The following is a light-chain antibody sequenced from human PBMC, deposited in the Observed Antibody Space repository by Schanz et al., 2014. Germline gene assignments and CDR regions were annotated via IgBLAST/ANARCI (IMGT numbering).Light chain of an antibody. CDR1: QSVRSY. CDR2: DAS. CDR3: QQYNGYPLT. Sequence: EIVLTQSPATLSLSPGERATLSCRASQSVRSYLAWYQQKPGQAPSLLIYDASNRATGIPARFSGSGSGTDFTLTISSLQPEDSATYYCQQYNGYPLTFGGGTKVEIK. V-gene: IGKV3-11*01. J-gene: IGKJ4*01.